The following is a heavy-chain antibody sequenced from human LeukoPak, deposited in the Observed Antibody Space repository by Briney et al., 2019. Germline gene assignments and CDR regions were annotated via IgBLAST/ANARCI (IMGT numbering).Heavy chain of an antibody. J-gene: IGHJ4*02. CDR2: IRYDGSNK. CDR3: AKDWNDDKDFDY. CDR1: GFTFSSYG. Sequence: GGSLSLSFAASGFTFSSYGMHWVRQAPGKGLEWVAFIRYDGSNKYYADSVKGRFTISRDNSKNTLYLQMNSLRAEDTAVYYCAKDWNDDKDFDYWGQGTLVTVSS. V-gene: IGHV3-30*02. D-gene: IGHD1-1*01.